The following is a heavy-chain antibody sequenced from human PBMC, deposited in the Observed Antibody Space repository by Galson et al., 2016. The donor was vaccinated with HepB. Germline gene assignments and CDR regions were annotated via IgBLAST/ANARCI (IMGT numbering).Heavy chain of an antibody. CDR1: GFSFDDYG. CDR2: NNWNGGRK. Sequence: SLRLSCAASGFSFDDYGMSWVRQVPGKGLEWVSGNNWNGGRKGYADSVKGRFTISRDNAKNSLYLQMNSLRAADTALYYCAKERAYSGYGSFDSWGQGTLVTVSS. D-gene: IGHD5-12*01. J-gene: IGHJ4*02. CDR3: AKERAYSGYGSFDS. V-gene: IGHV3-20*04.